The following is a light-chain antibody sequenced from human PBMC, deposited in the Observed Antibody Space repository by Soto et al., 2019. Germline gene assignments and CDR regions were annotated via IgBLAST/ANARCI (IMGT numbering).Light chain of an antibody. CDR1: RNDVGGYNY. Sequence: QSALTQPASVYGSPGQSITISCTGTRNDVGGYNYVSWYQHHPGKAPKLMIYEVSDRPSGVSNRFSGSKSGNTASLTISGLQAEDEADYYCRSYTGSNIRNVFGTGTKVTV. CDR3: RSYTGSNIRNV. CDR2: EVS. J-gene: IGLJ1*01. V-gene: IGLV2-14*01.